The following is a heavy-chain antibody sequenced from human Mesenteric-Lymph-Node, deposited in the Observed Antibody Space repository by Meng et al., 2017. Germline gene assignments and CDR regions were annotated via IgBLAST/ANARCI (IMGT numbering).Heavy chain of an antibody. V-gene: IGHV1-18*01. CDR1: GYTFTSYG. CDR3: AVYGSGSRCDYGMDV. Sequence: ASVKVSCKASGYTFTSYGISWVRQAPGQGLEWMGWINAYNGNTNYAQKLQGRVTMTTDTSTSTAYMELRSLRSDDTAVYYCAVYGSGSRCDYGMDVWGHGTTVTVSS. CDR2: INAYNGNT. D-gene: IGHD3-10*01. J-gene: IGHJ6*02.